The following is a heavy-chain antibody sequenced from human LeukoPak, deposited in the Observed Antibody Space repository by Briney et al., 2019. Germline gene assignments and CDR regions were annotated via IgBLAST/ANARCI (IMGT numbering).Heavy chain of an antibody. CDR2: VYYSGSS. CDR1: GGSFSGYY. CDR3: ARRGDTALAGGYFDY. Sequence: PSETLSLTCAVYGGSFSGYYWSWIRQPPGKGLEWIGYVYYSGSSYHSPSLRGRVTISVDTSKNQFSLKLNSVTAADTAVYYCARRGDTALAGGYFDYWGPGTLVTVSS. J-gene: IGHJ4*02. V-gene: IGHV4-34*01. D-gene: IGHD5-18*01.